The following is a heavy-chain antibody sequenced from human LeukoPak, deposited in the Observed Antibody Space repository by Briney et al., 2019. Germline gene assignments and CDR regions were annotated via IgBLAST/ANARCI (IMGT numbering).Heavy chain of an antibody. Sequence: GGSLRLSCAASGFTFSSYAMTWVRQAPGKGLEWVSAISSSGVNTYYADSVKGRFTISRDNSKNTLYLQMGSLRAEDTAVYSCARDPKTSVGGYYPQFDYWGQGNLVSVSS. CDR3: ARDPKTSVGGYYPQFDY. CDR1: GFTFSSYA. J-gene: IGHJ4*01. CDR2: ISSSGVNT. V-gene: IGHV3-23*01. D-gene: IGHD3-22*01.